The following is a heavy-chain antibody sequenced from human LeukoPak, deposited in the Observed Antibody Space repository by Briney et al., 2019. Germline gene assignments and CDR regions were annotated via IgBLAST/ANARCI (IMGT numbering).Heavy chain of an antibody. CDR2: LYSGADT. CDR1: GFTVATNY. D-gene: IGHD3-3*02. J-gene: IGHJ2*01. CDR3: ARIGDHFHWYLDL. V-gene: IGHV3-53*01. Sequence: SGGSLRLSCTASGFTVATNYMNWVRQPPGEGLEWVSILYSGADTYYADSVKGRFVVSRDSSKNMLFLHMNALRPEDTAVYYCARIGDHFHWYLDLWGRGTLVTVSS.